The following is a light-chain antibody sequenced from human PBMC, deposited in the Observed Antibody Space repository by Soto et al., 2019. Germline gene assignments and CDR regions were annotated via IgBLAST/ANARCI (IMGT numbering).Light chain of an antibody. J-gene: IGLJ1*01. CDR1: SSDVGGYNY. V-gene: IGLV2-11*01. Sequence: QSALTQPRSVSGSPGQSVTISCTGTSSDVGGYNYVSLYQQHPGKAPKLMIYDVSKRPSGVPDRFSGSKSGNTASLTISGLQAEDEADYYCCSYAGSYTLGVFGTGTKVTVL. CDR3: CSYAGSYTLGV. CDR2: DVS.